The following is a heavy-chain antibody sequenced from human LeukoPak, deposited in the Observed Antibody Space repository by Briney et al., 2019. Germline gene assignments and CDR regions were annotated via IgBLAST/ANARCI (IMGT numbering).Heavy chain of an antibody. V-gene: IGHV1-69*05. J-gene: IGHJ4*02. CDR1: GGTFSSYA. Sequence: GASVKVSCKASGGTFSSYAISWVRQAPGQGLEWMGGIIPIFGTANYAQKLQGRVTMTTDTSTSTAYMELRSLRSDDTAVYYCARDLKPHSLWSLGIYWGQGTLVTVSS. D-gene: IGHD3-10*01. CDR2: IIPIFGTA. CDR3: ARDLKPHSLWSLGIY.